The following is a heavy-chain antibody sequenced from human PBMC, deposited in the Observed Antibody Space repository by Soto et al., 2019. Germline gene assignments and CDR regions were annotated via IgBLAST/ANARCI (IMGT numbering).Heavy chain of an antibody. CDR3: ARGRRLEQLVSPGALNAFDI. CDR2: IKQDGSEK. D-gene: IGHD6-6*01. Sequence: GGSLRLSCAASGFTFSSYWMSWVRQAPGKGLEWVANIKQDGSEKYYVDSVKGRFTISRDNAKNSLYLQMNSLRAEDTAVYYCARGRRLEQLVSPGALNAFDIWGQGTMVTVSS. J-gene: IGHJ3*02. V-gene: IGHV3-7*01. CDR1: GFTFSSYW.